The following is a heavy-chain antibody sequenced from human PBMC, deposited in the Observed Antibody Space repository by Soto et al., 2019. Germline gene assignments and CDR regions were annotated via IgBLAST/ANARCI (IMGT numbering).Heavy chain of an antibody. CDR2: ISSSGSST. CDR1: GFTFSNYV. V-gene: IGHV3-23*01. D-gene: IGHD4-17*01. J-gene: IGHJ6*02. Sequence: GGSLRLSCAASGFTFSNYVMTWVRQAPGKGLEWVSSISSSGSSTYYADSVKGRFTISRDNSKNTLYLQMNSLRAEDTAVYYCAKGPNYGDFTYGMDVWGQGTTVTVSS. CDR3: AKGPNYGDFTYGMDV.